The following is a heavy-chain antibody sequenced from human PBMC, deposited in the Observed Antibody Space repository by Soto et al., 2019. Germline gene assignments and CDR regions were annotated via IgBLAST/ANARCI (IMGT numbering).Heavy chain of an antibody. V-gene: IGHV3-30*18. Sequence: TGGSLRLSCAASGFTFSTFGMHWVRQAPGKXLEWVAVVSYDGSVSFYADSVRGRFTISRDNSKNTLYLHLNSLRPEDTAVYYCAKDPLVATTRHYFYSMDVWGQGATVTVSS. J-gene: IGHJ6*02. D-gene: IGHD5-12*01. CDR2: VSYDGSVS. CDR3: AKDPLVATTRHYFYSMDV. CDR1: GFTFSTFG.